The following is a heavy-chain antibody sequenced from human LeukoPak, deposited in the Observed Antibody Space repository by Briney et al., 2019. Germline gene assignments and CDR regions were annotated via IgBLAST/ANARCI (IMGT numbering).Heavy chain of an antibody. CDR3: ARDPESQKGRDGLDY. CDR2: MKTNGGAK. CDR1: GFSFSDYW. V-gene: IGHV3-7*01. Sequence: GGSLRLSCAASGFSFSDYWMSWVRQAPGEGLQWVASMKTNGGAKYYVDSVKGRFTISRDNAKSLLYLQMNNLRAEDTAVYYCARDPESQKGRDGLDYWGQGALATVSS. D-gene: IGHD1-14*01. J-gene: IGHJ4*02.